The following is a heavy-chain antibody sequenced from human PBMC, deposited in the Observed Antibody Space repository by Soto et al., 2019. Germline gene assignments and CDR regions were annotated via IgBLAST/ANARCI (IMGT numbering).Heavy chain of an antibody. V-gene: IGHV2-5*02. CDR2: IYWDDDK. Sequence: SGPTLVNPTQTLTLTCTFSGFSLSTSGVGVGWIRQPPGKALEWLALIYWDDDKRYSPSLKSRLTITKDTSKNQVVLTMTNMDPVDTATYYCAHRLVGWDYVDLTAFDIWGQGTMVTVSS. CDR3: AHRLVGWDYVDLTAFDI. D-gene: IGHD4-17*01. J-gene: IGHJ3*02. CDR1: GFSLSTSGVG.